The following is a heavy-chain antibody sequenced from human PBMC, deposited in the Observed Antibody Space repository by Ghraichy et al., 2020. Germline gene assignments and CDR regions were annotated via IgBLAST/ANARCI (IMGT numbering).Heavy chain of an antibody. CDR3: ARHPICRSSNCRYYHYDMDV. J-gene: IGHJ6*03. V-gene: IGHV4-38-2*01. Sequence: SETLSLTCAVSGYSISSAYYWGWIRQPPGKGLEWIGEINHSGSAKYNPSLRSRVTISIDTSNYQLSLKLSSVTAADTAVYYCARHPICRSSNCRYYHYDMDVWGKGTTVNVSS. CDR2: INHSGSA. D-gene: IGHD6-13*01. CDR1: GYSISSAYY.